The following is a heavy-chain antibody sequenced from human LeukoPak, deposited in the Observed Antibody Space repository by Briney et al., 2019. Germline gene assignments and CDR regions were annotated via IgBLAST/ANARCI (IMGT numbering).Heavy chain of an antibody. J-gene: IGHJ2*01. CDR1: GFTFENHA. Sequence: GRSLRLSCAASGFTFENHAMHWVRQVPGKGLEWVSGISWNSGGIGYADSVKGRFAISRDNAKNSLYLQMNSLRAEDTAVYYCAGSDTTGYSPREWDYWYFDLWGRGTLVTVSS. V-gene: IGHV3-9*01. CDR3: AGSDTTGYSPREWDYWYFDL. D-gene: IGHD3-9*01. CDR2: ISWNSGGI.